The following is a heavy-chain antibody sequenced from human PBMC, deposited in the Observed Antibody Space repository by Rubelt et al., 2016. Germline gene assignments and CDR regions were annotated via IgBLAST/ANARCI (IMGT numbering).Heavy chain of an antibody. J-gene: IGHJ4*02. CDR1: GYTFTSYY. CDR3: ARDGYNDIWGFFDY. D-gene: IGHD5-24*01. CDR2: IIPILGIA. Sequence: QVQLVQSGAEVKKPGASVKVSCKASGYTFTSYYMHWVRQAPGQELEWMGRIIPILGIANYAQKFQGRVTITADKSTSTAYMELSSLRSEDTAVYYCARDGYNDIWGFFDYWGQGTLVTVSS. V-gene: IGHV1-69*09.